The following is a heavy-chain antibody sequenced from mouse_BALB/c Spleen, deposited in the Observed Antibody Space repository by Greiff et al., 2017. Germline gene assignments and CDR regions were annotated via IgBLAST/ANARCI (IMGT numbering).Heavy chain of an antibody. V-gene: IGHV1-14*01. CDR1: GYTFTSYV. Sequence: EVQLKESGPELVKPGASVKMSCKASGYTFTSYVMHWVKQKPGQGLEWIGYINPYNDGTKYNEKFKGKATLTSDKSSSTAYMELSSLTSEDSAVYYCARGDGFYAMDYWGQGTSVTVSS. D-gene: IGHD2-3*01. CDR2: INPYNDGT. CDR3: ARGDGFYAMDY. J-gene: IGHJ4*01.